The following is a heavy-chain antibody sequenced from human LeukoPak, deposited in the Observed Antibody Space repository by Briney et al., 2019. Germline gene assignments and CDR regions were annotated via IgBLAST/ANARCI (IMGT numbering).Heavy chain of an antibody. J-gene: IGHJ5*02. D-gene: IGHD5-24*01. CDR1: GGSFSGYY. V-gene: IGHV4-34*01. CDR3: ARGKRWLQLSILMWFDP. CDR2: INHSGST. Sequence: SETLSLTCAVYGGSFSGYYWSWIRQPPGEGLEWIGEINHSGSTNYNPSLKSRVTISVDTSKNQFSLKLSSVTAADTAVYYCARGKRWLQLSILMWFDPWGQGTLVTVSS.